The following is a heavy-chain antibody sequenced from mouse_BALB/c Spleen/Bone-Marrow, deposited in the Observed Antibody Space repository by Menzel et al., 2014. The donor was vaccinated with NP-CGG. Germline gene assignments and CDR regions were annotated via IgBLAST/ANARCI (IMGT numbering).Heavy chain of an antibody. CDR3: ARRGYGYLDY. CDR1: GYSITSGYY. J-gene: IGHJ2*01. D-gene: IGHD2-10*02. V-gene: IGHV3-6*02. CDR2: ITYDGSD. Sequence: DVQLQESGPGLVKPSQSLSLTCSVTGYSITSGYYWNWIRQFPGNKLEWMGYITYDGSDNYNPSLKNRISITRDTSKNQFFLKLSSVTTEDTATYYCARRGYGYLDYWGQGTTLTVSS.